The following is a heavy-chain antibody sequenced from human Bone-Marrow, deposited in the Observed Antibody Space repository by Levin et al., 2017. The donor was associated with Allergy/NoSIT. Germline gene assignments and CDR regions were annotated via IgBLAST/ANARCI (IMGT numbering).Heavy chain of an antibody. J-gene: IGHJ4*02. CDR3: TREGSYGLGYIDY. D-gene: IGHD3-16*01. CDR2: IKSKTDGGTI. Sequence: SCAVSGLIFSNDWMNWVRQAPGRGLEWVGRIKSKTDGGTIDYAAPVKGRFIISRDDSKNTLYLQMNSLKTDDTAVYYCTREGSYGLGYIDYWGQGALVTVSS. V-gene: IGHV3-15*07. CDR1: GLIFSNDW.